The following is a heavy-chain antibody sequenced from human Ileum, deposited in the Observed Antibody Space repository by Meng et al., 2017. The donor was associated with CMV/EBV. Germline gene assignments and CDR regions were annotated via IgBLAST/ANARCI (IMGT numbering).Heavy chain of an antibody. V-gene: IGHV4-4*02. Sequence: QLQLQESGPGLVKPSGTLSLTCAVSGGSISRANWWTWFRQTPGKGLEWIGEVYRGGNAMYNPSLQSRLTISVDDSTNQVSLRLRSVTAADTAMYYCTTGSAYSPPGQFHQWGQGTLVIVSS. CDR2: VYRGGNA. D-gene: IGHD3-22*01. CDR1: GGSISRANW. J-gene: IGHJ4*02. CDR3: TTGSAYSPPGQFHQ.